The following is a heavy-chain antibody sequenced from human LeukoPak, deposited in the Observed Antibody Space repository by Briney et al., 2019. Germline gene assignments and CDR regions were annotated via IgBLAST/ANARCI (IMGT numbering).Heavy chain of an antibody. Sequence: SQTLSLTCTVSGGSISSGGYYWSWIRQPPGKGLEWIGYTYHSGSTYYNPSLKSRVTISVDRSKNQFSLKLSSVTAADTAVYYCARTYYDILTGYYMPLDVWGQGTTVTVSS. J-gene: IGHJ6*02. CDR1: GGSISSGGYY. CDR2: TYHSGST. CDR3: ARTYYDILTGYYMPLDV. D-gene: IGHD3-9*01. V-gene: IGHV4-30-2*01.